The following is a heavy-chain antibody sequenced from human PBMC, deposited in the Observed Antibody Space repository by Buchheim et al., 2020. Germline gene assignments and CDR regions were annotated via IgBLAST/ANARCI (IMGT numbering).Heavy chain of an antibody. J-gene: IGHJ6*02. CDR2: IIPILGIA. D-gene: IGHD3-10*01. CDR1: GGTFSSYT. CDR3: ARDAYYYGSGSYHYGMDV. Sequence: QVQLVQSGAEVKKPGSSVKVSCKASGGTFSSYTISWVRQAPGQGLEWMGRIIPILGIANYAQKFQGRVTITADKSTSTAYMELSSLRSEDTAVYYCARDAYYYGSGSYHYGMDVWGQGTT. V-gene: IGHV1-69*08.